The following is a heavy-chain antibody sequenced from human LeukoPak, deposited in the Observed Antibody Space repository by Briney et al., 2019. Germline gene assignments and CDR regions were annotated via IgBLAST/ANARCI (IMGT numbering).Heavy chain of an antibody. CDR1: GGSISSYY. D-gene: IGHD7-27*01. CDR3: ARHGNWDPFDY. Sequence: TPSETLSLTCTVSGGSISSYYWSWIRQPPGKGLEWIGYIYYSGSTNYNPSLKSRVTISVDTSKNQFSLKMNSVTAADTAVYYCARHGNWDPFDYWGQGTLVTVSS. V-gene: IGHV4-59*08. J-gene: IGHJ4*02. CDR2: IYYSGST.